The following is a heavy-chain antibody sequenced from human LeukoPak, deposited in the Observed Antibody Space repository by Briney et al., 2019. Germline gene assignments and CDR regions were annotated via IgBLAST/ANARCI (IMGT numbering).Heavy chain of an antibody. Sequence: GGSLRLSCEASGFAFSDYHMSWIRQAPGRGLEWISYITVSGDSKYYADSVKGRFTISRDNARRSLHLQMSRLTADDTAVYLCARIIQGPYSFDQWGQGTLVAVSS. CDR1: GFAFSDYH. V-gene: IGHV3-11*01. D-gene: IGHD2-21*01. CDR3: ARIIQGPYSFDQ. J-gene: IGHJ4*02. CDR2: ITVSGDSK.